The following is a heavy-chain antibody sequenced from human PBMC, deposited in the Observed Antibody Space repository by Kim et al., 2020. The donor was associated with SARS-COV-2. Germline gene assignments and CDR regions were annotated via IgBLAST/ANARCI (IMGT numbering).Heavy chain of an antibody. CDR2: ISYDGSNK. CDR3: AKDLGWDHTGATFDY. J-gene: IGHJ4*02. CDR1: GFTFSSYG. V-gene: IGHV3-30*18. D-gene: IGHD6-19*01. Sequence: GGSLRLSCAASGFTFSSYGMHWVRQAPGKGLEWVAVISYDGSNKYYADSVKGRFTISRDNSKNTLYLQMNSLRAEDTAVYYCAKDLGWDHTGATFDYWGQGTLVTVSS.